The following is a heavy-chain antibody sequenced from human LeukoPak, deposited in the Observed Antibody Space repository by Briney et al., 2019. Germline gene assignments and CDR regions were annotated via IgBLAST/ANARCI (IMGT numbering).Heavy chain of an antibody. CDR3: ARYRRYCTNGVCDSCNGNYYYYYMDV. D-gene: IGHD2-8*01. Sequence: GASVKVSCKASGGTFSSYAISWVRQAPGQGLEWMGRIIPIFGTANYAQKFQGRVTITTDESTSTAYMELSSLRSEDTAVYYCARYRRYCTNGVCDSCNGNYYYYYMDVWGKGTTVTVSS. J-gene: IGHJ6*03. V-gene: IGHV1-69*05. CDR1: GGTFSSYA. CDR2: IIPIFGTA.